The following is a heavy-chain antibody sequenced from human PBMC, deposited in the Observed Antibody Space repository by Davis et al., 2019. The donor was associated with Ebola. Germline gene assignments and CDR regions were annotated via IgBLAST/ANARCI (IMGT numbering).Heavy chain of an antibody. CDR1: GYRFTKDY. CDR2: INPNYDPT. J-gene: IGHJ3*02. D-gene: IGHD2-8*02. CDR3: ARGEGVYCTGGVCYKVEDAFDI. V-gene: IGHV1-46*04. Sequence: ASVKVSCKASGYRFTKDYIHWVRQAPGQGLEWMGMINPNYDPTSYAQKLQGRVTMTRDTSTSTFYMELSSLRSEDTAVYYCARGEGVYCTGGVCYKVEDAFDIWGQGTMVTVSS.